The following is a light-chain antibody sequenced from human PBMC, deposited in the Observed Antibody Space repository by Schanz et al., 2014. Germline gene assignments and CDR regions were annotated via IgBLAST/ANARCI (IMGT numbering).Light chain of an antibody. CDR3: QQSQGPPLT. V-gene: IGKV1-39*01. Sequence: DIHMTQSPSSLSASVGDRVTITCRASQSLNRNLNWYQQKSGEAPNLLIYGASNLQSGVPSRFSGSGSGTDFTLTISSLQLEDFATYYCQQSQGPPLTFGGGTKVDSK. CDR1: QSLNRN. CDR2: GAS. J-gene: IGKJ4*01.